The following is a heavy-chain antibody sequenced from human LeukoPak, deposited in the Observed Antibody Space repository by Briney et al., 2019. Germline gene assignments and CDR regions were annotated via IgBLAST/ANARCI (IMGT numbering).Heavy chain of an antibody. CDR2: ICSSGST. Sequence: SETLSLTCTVSGGSISSSSYYWGWIRQPPGKGLEWIGTICSSGSTYYNPSLKSRVTISVDTSKNQFSLRLTSVTAADTAIYYCVKDRGNHVTDYWGQGTLVTVSS. CDR1: GGSISSSSYY. CDR3: VKDRGNHVTDY. V-gene: IGHV4-39*07. D-gene: IGHD1-14*01. J-gene: IGHJ4*02.